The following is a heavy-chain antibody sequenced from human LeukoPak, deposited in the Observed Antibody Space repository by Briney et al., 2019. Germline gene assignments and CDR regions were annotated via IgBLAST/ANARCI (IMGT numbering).Heavy chain of an antibody. Sequence: GGSLRLSCAASGFTFSSYSMNWVRQAPGKGLEWVSSISSSSSYIYYADSVKGRFTISRDNSKNTLYLQMNSLRAEDTAVYYCAKLDYGDYVHPYYFDYWGQGTLVTVSS. V-gene: IGHV3-21*04. CDR2: ISSSSSYI. J-gene: IGHJ4*02. CDR1: GFTFSSYS. CDR3: AKLDYGDYVHPYYFDY. D-gene: IGHD4-17*01.